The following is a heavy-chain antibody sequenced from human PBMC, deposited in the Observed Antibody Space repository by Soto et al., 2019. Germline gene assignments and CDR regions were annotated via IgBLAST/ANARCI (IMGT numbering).Heavy chain of an antibody. V-gene: IGHV3-30-3*01. CDR1: GFMFSNYA. D-gene: IGHD1-26*01. CDR2: ISYDGNTE. Sequence: GGSLRLSCAASGFMFSNYAMHWVRQAPGRGLDWVAVISYDGNTEYYADSVKGRVTISRDNSKNTVYLQMNSLRTDDTAVYYCARGREWELLLKNRHGYDIWGKGA. CDR3: ARGREWELLLKNRHGYDI. J-gene: IGHJ4*02.